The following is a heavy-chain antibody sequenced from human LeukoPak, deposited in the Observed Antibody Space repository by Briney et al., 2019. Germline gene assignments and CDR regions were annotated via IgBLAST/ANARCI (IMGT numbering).Heavy chain of an antibody. CDR2: IYTSGST. CDR3: ARGRYGSGSYYMDY. Sequence: SETLSLTCTVSAYSISSGFYWGWIRQPAGMGLEWIGRIYTSGSTNYNPSLKSRVTMSVNTSKNQFSLNLSSVTAADTAVYFCARGRYGSGSYYMDYWGQGTLVTVSS. V-gene: IGHV4-4*07. D-gene: IGHD3-10*01. J-gene: IGHJ4*02. CDR1: AYSISSGFY.